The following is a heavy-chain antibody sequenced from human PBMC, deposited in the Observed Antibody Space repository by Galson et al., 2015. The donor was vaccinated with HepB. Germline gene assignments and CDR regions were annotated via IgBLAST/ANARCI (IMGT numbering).Heavy chain of an antibody. CDR2: IKQDGSEK. V-gene: IGHV3-7*03. CDR1: GFTFSSYW. D-gene: IGHD3-10*01. Sequence: SLRLSCAASGFTFSSYWMSWVRQAPGKGLEWVANIKQDGSEKYYVDSVKGRFTISRDNAKNSLYLQMNSLRAEDTAVYYCAKISGVELVRGVSDYWGQGTLVTVSS. CDR3: AKISGVELVRGVSDY. J-gene: IGHJ4*02.